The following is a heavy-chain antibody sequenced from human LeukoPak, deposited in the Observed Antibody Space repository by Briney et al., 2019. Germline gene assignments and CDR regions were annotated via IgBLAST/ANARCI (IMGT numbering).Heavy chain of an antibody. CDR1: GGSFSGYY. Sequence: SETLSLTCAVYGGSFSGYYWSWIRQPPGKGLEWIGEINHSGSTNYNPSLKSRVTISVDTSKNQFSLKLSSVTAADTAVYYCARPYDYVWGSYRRYYYMDVWGKGTTVTVSS. J-gene: IGHJ6*03. CDR3: ARPYDYVWGSYRRYYYMDV. CDR2: INHSGST. V-gene: IGHV4-34*01. D-gene: IGHD3-16*02.